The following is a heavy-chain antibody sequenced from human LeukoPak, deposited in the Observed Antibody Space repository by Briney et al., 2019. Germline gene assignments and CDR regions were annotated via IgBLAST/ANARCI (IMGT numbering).Heavy chain of an antibody. D-gene: IGHD3-22*01. J-gene: IGHJ4*02. V-gene: IGHV4-4*08. CDR1: GGSISSYY. Sequence: SQTLSLTCTVSGGSISSYYWSWIRQPPGKGLEWIGRIYTSGSTNYNPSLKSRVTISVDTSKNQFSLKLSSVTAADTAVHYCACQTRYYYDSSGYRYYSDYWGQGTLVTVSS. CDR3: ACQTRYYYDSSGYRYYSDY. CDR2: IYTSGST.